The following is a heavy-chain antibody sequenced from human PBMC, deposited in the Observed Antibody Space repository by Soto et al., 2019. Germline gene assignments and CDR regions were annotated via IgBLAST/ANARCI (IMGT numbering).Heavy chain of an antibody. CDR2: VYYPGTT. CDR1: DSPISSFY. Sequence: TLSLTCSVSDSPISSFYWGWFRQPPGQGLEWVGYVYYPGTTTYNPSLKSRVTISLDTSKSQFSLNLRSVTAADTAVYYCARLGGHYQAFDRWGQGTRVTVSS. D-gene: IGHD3-22*01. CDR3: ARLGGHYQAFDR. J-gene: IGHJ4*01. V-gene: IGHV4-59*08.